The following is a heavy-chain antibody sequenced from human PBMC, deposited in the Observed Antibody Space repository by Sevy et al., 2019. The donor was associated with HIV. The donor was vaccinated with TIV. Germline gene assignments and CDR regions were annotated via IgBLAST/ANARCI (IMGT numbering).Heavy chain of an antibody. CDR3: AKESVSWYLDF. Sequence: GGSLRLSCAASGFTFSRNGMHWVRQVPGKGLEWVALISYDGDSKKYADSVKGRFTISRDNSKNTVYLHMNSLRSEDTAVYCCAKESVSWYLDFWGQGTLVTVSS. CDR1: GFTFSRNG. D-gene: IGHD6-13*01. CDR2: ISYDGDSK. J-gene: IGHJ4*02. V-gene: IGHV3-30*18.